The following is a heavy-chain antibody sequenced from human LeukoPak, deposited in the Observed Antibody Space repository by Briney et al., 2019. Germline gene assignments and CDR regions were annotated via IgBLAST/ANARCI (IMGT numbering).Heavy chain of an antibody. D-gene: IGHD2-15*01. CDR2: IYYSGST. Sequence: SETLSLTCTVSGGSISSGDYYWSWIRQPPGKGLEWIGYIYYSGSTYYNPSLKSRVTISVDTSKNQFSLKLSSVTAADTAVYYCARGWSVIYYYGMDVWGQGTTVTVSS. V-gene: IGHV4-30-4*01. CDR3: ARGWSVIYYYGMDV. J-gene: IGHJ6*02. CDR1: GGSISSGDYY.